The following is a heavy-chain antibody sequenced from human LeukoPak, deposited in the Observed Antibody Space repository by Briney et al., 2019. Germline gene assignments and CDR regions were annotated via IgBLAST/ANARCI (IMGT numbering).Heavy chain of an antibody. J-gene: IGHJ5*02. D-gene: IGHD2-15*01. CDR1: GDSIISSSYY. CDR2: IYYSGKT. V-gene: IGHV4-39*07. Sequence: KTSETLSLTCSVSGDSIISSSYYWGWIRQPPGKGLEWIGSIYYSGKTYYNPSLKSPVTISVDTSKNQFSVKVSSVTAADTAVYYCARAVLGSGAYAPCFDPWGQGTLVTVSS. CDR3: ARAVLGSGAYAPCFDP.